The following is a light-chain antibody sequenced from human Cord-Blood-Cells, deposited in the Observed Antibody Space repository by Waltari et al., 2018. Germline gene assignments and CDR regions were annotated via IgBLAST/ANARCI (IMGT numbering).Light chain of an antibody. V-gene: IGKV3-11*01. CDR2: DAS. CDR3: QQRSNWPT. Sequence: EIVLTQSPATLSLSPGERAPLPCRASQSVSSYFAWYQQKPGQAPRLLIYDASNGATVIAARLSGSGCGADFTLTSSSVDAEDVAVYYCQQRSNWPTFGGGTKVEIK. CDR1: QSVSSY. J-gene: IGKJ4*01.